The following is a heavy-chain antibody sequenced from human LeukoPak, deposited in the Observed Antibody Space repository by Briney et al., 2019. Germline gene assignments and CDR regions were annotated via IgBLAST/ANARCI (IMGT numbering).Heavy chain of an antibody. Sequence: GGSLRLSCEASGFTFSSYSMNWVRQAPGKGLEWVSSISRSSSYINYADSVKGRFTISRGNAKNSLYLQMNSLRAEDTAVYYCARDGHYYYYMDVWGKGTTVTVSS. CDR2: ISRSSSYI. J-gene: IGHJ6*03. CDR1: GFTFSSYS. CDR3: ARDGHYYYYMDV. V-gene: IGHV3-21*01.